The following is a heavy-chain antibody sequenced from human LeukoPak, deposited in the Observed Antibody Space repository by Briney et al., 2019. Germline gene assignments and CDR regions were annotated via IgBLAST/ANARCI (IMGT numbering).Heavy chain of an antibody. Sequence: SETLSLTCTVSAGSISNYYWSWIRQPAGKGLEWIGLIYASGSANYNPSLKSRVTMSVDTSKNQFSLKLSSVTAADTAVYYCAREVVIAATYDYWGQGTLVTVSS. J-gene: IGHJ4*02. D-gene: IGHD2-15*01. CDR1: AGSISNYY. CDR2: IYASGSA. CDR3: AREVVIAATYDY. V-gene: IGHV4-4*07.